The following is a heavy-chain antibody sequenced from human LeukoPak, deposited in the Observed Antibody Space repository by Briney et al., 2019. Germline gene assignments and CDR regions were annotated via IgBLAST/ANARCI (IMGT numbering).Heavy chain of an antibody. J-gene: IGHJ4*02. D-gene: IGHD1-20*01. CDR2: ISYDGSNK. CDR1: GFTFSSYA. V-gene: IGHV3-30-3*01. CDR3: ARVRAITGTTGDY. Sequence: PGGSLRLSCAASGFTFSSYAMHWVRQAPGKGLEWVAVISYDGSNKYYADSVKGRFTISRDNSKNTLYLQMNSLRAEDTAVYYCARVRAITGTTGDYWGQGTLVTVSS.